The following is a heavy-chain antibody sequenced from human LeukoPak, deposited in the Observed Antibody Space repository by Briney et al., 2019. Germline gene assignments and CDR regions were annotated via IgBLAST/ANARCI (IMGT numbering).Heavy chain of an antibody. CDR2: IIPIFGTA. CDR1: GGTFSSYA. CDR3: ARNGDYGDYYFDY. V-gene: IGHV1-69*13. J-gene: IGHJ4*02. Sequence: GASVKVSCKASGGTFSSYAISWVRQAPGQGLERMGGIIPIFGTANYAQKFQGRVTITADESTSTAYMELSSLRSEDTAVYYCARNGDYGDYYFDYWGQGTLVTVSS. D-gene: IGHD4-17*01.